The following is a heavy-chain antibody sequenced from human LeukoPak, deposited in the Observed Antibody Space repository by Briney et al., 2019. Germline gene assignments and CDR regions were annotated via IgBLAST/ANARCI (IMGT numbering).Heavy chain of an antibody. CDR1: GFTFGHYA. CDR2: IRSQAYGGTI. V-gene: IGHV3-49*04. Sequence: GGSLRLSCTGSGFTFGHYALAWVRQAPGKGLEWLGFIRSQAYGGTIEYAASVKGRFSISRDNSKSIADLQINSLKTEDTAVYYCTRGGDFGVPAPLGIDAFDIWGQGTMVTVSS. J-gene: IGHJ3*02. D-gene: IGHD2-2*01. CDR3: TRGGDFGVPAPLGIDAFDI.